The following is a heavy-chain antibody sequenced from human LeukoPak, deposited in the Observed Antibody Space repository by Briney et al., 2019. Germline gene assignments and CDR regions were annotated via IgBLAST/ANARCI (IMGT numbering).Heavy chain of an antibody. CDR3: ARAPRAYYYDSSGYYYFDY. CDR2: INPNSGGT. D-gene: IGHD3-22*01. Sequence: GASVKVSCKASGYTFTGYYMHWVRQAPGQGLEWMGWINPNSGGTNYAQKFQGRVTMTRDTSISTAYMELSRLRSDDTAVYYCARAPRAYYYDSSGYYYFDYWGQGTLVTVSS. CDR1: GYTFTGYY. V-gene: IGHV1-2*02. J-gene: IGHJ4*02.